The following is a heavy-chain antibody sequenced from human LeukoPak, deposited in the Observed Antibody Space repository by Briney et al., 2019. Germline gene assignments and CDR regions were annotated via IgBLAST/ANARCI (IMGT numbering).Heavy chain of an antibody. CDR2: ISGSGGST. D-gene: IGHD7-27*01. CDR3: AKGSGLTGTFFDY. CDR1: GFTFSSYA. V-gene: IGHV3-23*01. Sequence: GGSLRLSCAASGFTFSSYAMSWVRQAPGKGLEWVSAISGSGGSTYYADSVKGRFTIPRDNSKNTLYLQMNSLRAEDTAVYYCAKGSGLTGTFFDYWGQGTLVTVSS. J-gene: IGHJ4*02.